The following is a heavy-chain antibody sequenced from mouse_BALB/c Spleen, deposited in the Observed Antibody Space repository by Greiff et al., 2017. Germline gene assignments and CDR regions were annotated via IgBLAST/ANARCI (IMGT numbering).Heavy chain of an antibody. CDR2: INPYNGDT. V-gene: IGHV1-20*02. CDR1: GYSFTGYF. D-gene: IGHD2-14*01. J-gene: IGHJ2*01. Sequence: EVQLQQSGPELVKPGASVKISCKASGYSFTGYFMNWVMQSHGKSLEWIGRINPYNGDTFYNQKFKGKATLTVDKSSSTAHMELRSLAAEDSAVYYCARSYRSAWFAYWGQGTTLTVSS. CDR3: ARSYRSAWFAY.